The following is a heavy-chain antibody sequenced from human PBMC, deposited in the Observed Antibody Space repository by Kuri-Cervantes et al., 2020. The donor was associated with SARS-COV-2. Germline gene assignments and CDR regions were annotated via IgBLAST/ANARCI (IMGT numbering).Heavy chain of an antibody. CDR3: SRDQVSPAGTANY. D-gene: IGHD1-7*01. V-gene: IGHV3-48*04. J-gene: IGHJ4*02. Sequence: GESLKISCAASGFTFSSYWMSWVRQAPGNGLGWISYISSSDSTTYYADSVKGRFTISRDNAKRTLFLQMNSLRVDDTAVYYCSRDQVSPAGTANYWGQGALVTVSS. CDR2: ISSSDSTT. CDR1: GFTFSSYW.